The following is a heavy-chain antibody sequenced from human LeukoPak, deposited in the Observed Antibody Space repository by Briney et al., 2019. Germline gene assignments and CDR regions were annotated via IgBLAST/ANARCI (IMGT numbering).Heavy chain of an antibody. J-gene: IGHJ4*02. V-gene: IGHV3-23*01. CDR1: GVTLSSYA. CDR2: ISGSGDST. Sequence: GGSLRLSCAASGVTLSSYAMSWARQAPGKGLEWVSGISGSGDSTYYADSVKGRFTISRDNSKNTLYLQMNSLRAEDTAVYSCTRTRGCSSTSCYADYWGQGTLVTVSS. D-gene: IGHD2-2*01. CDR3: TRTRGCSSTSCYADY.